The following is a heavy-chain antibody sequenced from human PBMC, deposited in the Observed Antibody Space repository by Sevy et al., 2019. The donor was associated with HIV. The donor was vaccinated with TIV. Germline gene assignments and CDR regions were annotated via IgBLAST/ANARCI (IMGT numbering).Heavy chain of an antibody. D-gene: IGHD2-2*02. CDR1: GGTFSSYA. V-gene: IGHV1-69*13. Sequence: ASAKVSCKASGGTFSSYAISWVRQAPGQGLEWMGGIIPIFGTAYYAQKFQGRVTITADESTRTAYMELSSLRSEDTAVYYCARGPRRVPAAIRVGDYYYYGMDVWGQGTTVTVSS. CDR3: ARGPRRVPAAIRVGDYYYYGMDV. J-gene: IGHJ6*02. CDR2: IIPIFGTA.